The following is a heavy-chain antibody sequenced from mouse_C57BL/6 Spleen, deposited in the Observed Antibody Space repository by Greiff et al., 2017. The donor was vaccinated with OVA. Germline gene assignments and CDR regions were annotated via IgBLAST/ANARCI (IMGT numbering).Heavy chain of an antibody. CDR2: ISSGGDYI. J-gene: IGHJ3*01. D-gene: IGHD2-3*01. V-gene: IGHV5-9-1*02. Sequence: EVKLMESGEGLVKPGGSLKLSCAASGFTFSSYAMSWVRQTPEKRLEWVAYISSGGDYIYYADTVKGRFTISRDNARNTLYLQMSSLKSEDTAMYYCTRDTDGYYLAYWGQGTLVTVSA. CDR1: GFTFSSYA. CDR3: TRDTDGYYLAY.